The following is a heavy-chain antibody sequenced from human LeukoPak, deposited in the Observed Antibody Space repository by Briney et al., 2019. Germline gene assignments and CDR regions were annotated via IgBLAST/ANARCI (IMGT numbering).Heavy chain of an antibody. V-gene: IGHV5-51*01. CDR3: AREQQLVLFDY. J-gene: IGHJ4*02. D-gene: IGHD1-1*01. Sequence: GESLEISCKGSGYNFDNYWIAWVRQMPGKGLEWMGIIFPGDSNTRYSPSFQGQVTISADKSINTAYLQWSSLKASDTAIYYCAREQQLVLFDYWGQGALVTVSS. CDR1: GYNFDNYW. CDR2: IFPGDSNT.